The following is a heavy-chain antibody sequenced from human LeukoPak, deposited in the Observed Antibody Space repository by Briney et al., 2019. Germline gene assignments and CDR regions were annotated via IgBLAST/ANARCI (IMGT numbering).Heavy chain of an antibody. CDR1: GGSVSTGSYY. CDR3: ARMGLPYYYDSSGYHNWFDP. Sequence: PSETLSLTCTVFGGSVSTGSYYWSWIRQPPGKGLEWIGYIYYSGSTNYNPSLKSRVTISVDTSKNQFSLKLSSVTAADTAVYYCARMGLPYYYDSSGYHNWFDPWGQGTLVTVSS. D-gene: IGHD3-22*01. V-gene: IGHV4-61*01. CDR2: IYYSGST. J-gene: IGHJ5*02.